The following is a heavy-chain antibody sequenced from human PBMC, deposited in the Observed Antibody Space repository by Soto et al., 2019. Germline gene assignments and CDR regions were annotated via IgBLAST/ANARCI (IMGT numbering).Heavy chain of an antibody. CDR3: ARGKGDP. J-gene: IGHJ5*02. CDR1: GGSVSSGNYL. V-gene: IGHV4-61*01. CDR2: IYYNGNT. Sequence: SETLSLTCSVSGGSVSSGNYLWSWIRQPPGKGLEWIAYIYYNGNTKYNHSLKSRVTISIDSSKNQFSLKLTSVTAADTAVYYCARGKGDPWGQGTLVTVSS.